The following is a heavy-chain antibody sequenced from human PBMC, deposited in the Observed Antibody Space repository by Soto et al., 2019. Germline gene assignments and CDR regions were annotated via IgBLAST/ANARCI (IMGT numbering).Heavy chain of an antibody. J-gene: IGHJ4*02. Sequence: QVQLVQSGAEVRKPGSSVKVSCKASGGTFSRHAISWLRQAPGQGLEWMGGVIPIFVTANHAQKFQGRVTIIADESTSTVYMELSSLRSEDTAMYYCARGWLYDSNGYYYAYWGQGTLVIVSS. CDR2: VIPIFVTA. D-gene: IGHD3-22*01. CDR1: GGTFSRHA. V-gene: IGHV1-69*01. CDR3: ARGWLYDSNGYYYAY.